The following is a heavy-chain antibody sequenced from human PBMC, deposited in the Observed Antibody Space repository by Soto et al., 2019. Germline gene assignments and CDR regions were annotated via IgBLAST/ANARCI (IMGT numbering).Heavy chain of an antibody. J-gene: IGHJ6*03. D-gene: IGHD3-3*01. CDR3: AKGGAIFGVKNYMDV. CDR2: ISWNSGSI. Sequence: EVQLVEAGGALVQPGRSLRLSCAASGFTFDDYAMHWVRQAPGKGLEWVSGISWNSGSIGYADSVKGRFTISRDNAKNSLYLQMNSLRAEDTALYYCAKGGAIFGVKNYMDVWGKGTTVTVSS. V-gene: IGHV3-9*01. CDR1: GFTFDDYA.